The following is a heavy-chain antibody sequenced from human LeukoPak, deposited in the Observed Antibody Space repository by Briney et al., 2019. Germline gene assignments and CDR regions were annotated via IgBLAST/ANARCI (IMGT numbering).Heavy chain of an antibody. D-gene: IGHD3-22*01. V-gene: IGHV1-46*01. CDR2: INPSGGST. Sequence: GASVKVSCKASGYTFTSYYMHWVRQAPGQGLEWMGIINPSGGSTSYAQKFQGRVTMTRDTSTSTVYMELSSLRSEDTAVYYCARSIRAYHYDSSDYYPQDYNFYPQDYNFGMEVWGQGTTVTVSS. CDR3: ARSIRAYHYDSSDYYPQDYNFYPQDYNFGMEV. CDR1: GYTFTSYY. J-gene: IGHJ6*02.